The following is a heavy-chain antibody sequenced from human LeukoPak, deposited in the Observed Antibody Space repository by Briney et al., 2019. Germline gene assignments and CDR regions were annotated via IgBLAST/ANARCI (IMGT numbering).Heavy chain of an antibody. CDR2: IKQDGSEK. CDR3: ARGPRAIAAAAWGY. Sequence: PGGSLRLSCAASGLTFSSYWMSWVRQAPGKGLEWVANIKQDGSEKYYVDSVKGRFTISRDNAKNSLYLQMNSLRAEDTAVYYCARGPRAIAAAAWGYWGQGTLVTVSS. J-gene: IGHJ4*02. V-gene: IGHV3-7*01. CDR1: GLTFSSYW. D-gene: IGHD6-13*01.